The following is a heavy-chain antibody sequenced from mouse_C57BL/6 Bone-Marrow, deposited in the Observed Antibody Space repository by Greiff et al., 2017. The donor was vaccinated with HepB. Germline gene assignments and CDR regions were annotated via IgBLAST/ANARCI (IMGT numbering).Heavy chain of an antibody. CDR3: ARDDSYWYFDV. J-gene: IGHJ1*03. CDR1: GYTFTSYW. Sequence: QVHLQQPGAELVMPGASVKLSCKASGYTFTSYWMHWVKQRPGQGLEWIGEIDPSDSYTNYNQKFKGKSTLTVDKSSSTAYMQLSSLTSEDSAVYYCARDDSYWYFDVWGTGTTVTVSS. V-gene: IGHV1-69*01. D-gene: IGHD2-12*01. CDR2: IDPSDSYT.